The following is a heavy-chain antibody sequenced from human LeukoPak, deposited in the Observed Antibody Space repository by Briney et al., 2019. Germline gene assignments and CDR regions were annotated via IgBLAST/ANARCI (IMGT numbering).Heavy chain of an antibody. CDR3: ARAYYYDSSGYRGGWYFDL. V-gene: IGHV1-18*01. J-gene: IGHJ2*01. CDR1: GYTFTSYG. D-gene: IGHD3-22*01. CDR2: ISAYNGNT. Sequence: ASVKVSCKASGYTFTSYGISWVRQAPGQGLEWMGWISAYNGNTNYAQKLQGRVTMTTDTSTSTAYMELRSLRSDDTAVYYCARAYYYDSSGYRGGWYFDLWGRGTLVTVSS.